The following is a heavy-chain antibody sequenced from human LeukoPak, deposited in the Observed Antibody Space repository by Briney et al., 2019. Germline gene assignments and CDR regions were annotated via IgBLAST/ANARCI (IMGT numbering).Heavy chain of an antibody. Sequence: AASVKVSCKASGGTFSSYAISWVRQAPGQGLEWMGWINPNSGGTNYAQKFQGRVTMTRDTSISTAYMELSRLRSDDTAVYYCARVSRWSDDWGQGTLVTVSS. D-gene: IGHD2-15*01. CDR3: ARVSRWSDD. CDR2: INPNSGGT. V-gene: IGHV1-2*02. CDR1: GGTFSSYA. J-gene: IGHJ4*02.